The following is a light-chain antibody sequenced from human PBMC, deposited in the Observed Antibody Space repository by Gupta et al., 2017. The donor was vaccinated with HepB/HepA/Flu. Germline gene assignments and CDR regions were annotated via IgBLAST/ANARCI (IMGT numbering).Light chain of an antibody. Sequence: IPTTQSPSSLSASVGDRVTITCQASQDISNYLNWYQQKPGKAPKLLIYDASNLETGVPSRFSGSGSGTDLTSPIRSLHPEVIATYYCKKYDNLACSFGQGTKLEIK. J-gene: IGKJ2*04. CDR3: KKYDNLACS. V-gene: IGKV1-33*01. CDR1: QDISNY. CDR2: DAS.